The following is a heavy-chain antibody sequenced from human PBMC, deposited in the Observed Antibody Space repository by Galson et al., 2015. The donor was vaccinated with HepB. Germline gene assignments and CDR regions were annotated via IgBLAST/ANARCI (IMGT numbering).Heavy chain of an antibody. D-gene: IGHD2-15*01. Sequence: SLRLSCAASGFTFSGSAMHWVRQASGDGLEWVGRIRSKANSYATAYAPSVKGRFTISRDDSKNTAYLQMNSLKTEDTAVYYCTSGYCSGGSCSMQDYWGQGTLVTVSS. V-gene: IGHV3-73*01. CDR2: IRSKANSYAT. CDR3: TSGYCSGGSCSMQDY. J-gene: IGHJ4*02. CDR1: GFTFSGSA.